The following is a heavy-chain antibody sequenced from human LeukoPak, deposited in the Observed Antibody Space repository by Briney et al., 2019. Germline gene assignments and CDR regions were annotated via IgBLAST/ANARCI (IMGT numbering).Heavy chain of an antibody. D-gene: IGHD6-19*01. J-gene: IGHJ4*02. CDR1: GYTFTGYY. CDR3: ASRDTSGYYWGAY. CDR2: INPNSGGT. Sequence: ASVKVSCKASGYTFTGYYMHWVRQAPGQGLEWMGWINPNSGGTNYAQKFQGRVTMTRDTSISTAYMELSGLRYDDTAVYYCASRDTSGYYWGAYWGQGTLVTVSS. V-gene: IGHV1-2*02.